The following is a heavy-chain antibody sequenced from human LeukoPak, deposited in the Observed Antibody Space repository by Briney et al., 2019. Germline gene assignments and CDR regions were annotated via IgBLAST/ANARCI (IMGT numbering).Heavy chain of an antibody. Sequence: SQTLSLTCTVSGGSISSGDYYWSWIRQPPGMGLEWIGYIYYSGSTYYNPSLKSRVTISVDTSKTQFSLKLSSVTAADTAVYYCARVGALWWFDPWGQGTLVTVSS. D-gene: IGHD3-10*01. CDR2: IYYSGST. V-gene: IGHV4-30-4*01. CDR3: ARVGALWWFDP. CDR1: GGSISSGDYY. J-gene: IGHJ5*02.